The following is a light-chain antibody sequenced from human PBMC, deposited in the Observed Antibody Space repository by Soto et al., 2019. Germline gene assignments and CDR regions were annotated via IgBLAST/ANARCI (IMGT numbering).Light chain of an antibody. CDR2: KIS. Sequence: DIVMTQTPLSSPVTLGQPASISCRSSQSLLHSNGNTYLSWLQQRPGQPPRLLIYKISNRLSGVPDRFSGSGAGTDFTLKISRVEAEDVGVYFCMQGTYWPWTFGQGTKVDIK. V-gene: IGKV2-24*01. CDR3: MQGTYWPWT. CDR1: QSLLHSNGNTY. J-gene: IGKJ1*01.